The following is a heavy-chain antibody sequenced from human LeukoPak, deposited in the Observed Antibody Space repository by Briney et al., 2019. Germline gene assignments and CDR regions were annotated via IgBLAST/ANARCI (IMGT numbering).Heavy chain of an antibody. V-gene: IGHV3-23*01. Sequence: SGGSLRLSCAASGFTFSSYAMSWVRQAPGKGLEWVSAISGSGGSTYYADSVKGRFTISRDNSKNTLYLQMNSLRAEDTAVYYCAKAKFPTRSVSVDYWGQGTLVTVPS. CDR1: GFTFSSYA. CDR2: ISGSGGST. D-gene: IGHD3-16*02. J-gene: IGHJ4*02. CDR3: AKAKFPTRSVSVDY.